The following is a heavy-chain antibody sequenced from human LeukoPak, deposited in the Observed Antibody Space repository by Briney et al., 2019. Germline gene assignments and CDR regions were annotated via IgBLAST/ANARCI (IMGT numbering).Heavy chain of an antibody. CDR3: ASQDSGYDFPLVFDY. CDR1: GGSISSSSYY. CDR2: IYYSGST. Sequence: PSETLSLTCTVSGGSISSSSYYWGWIRQPPGKGLEWIGSIYYSGSTYYNPSLKSRVTISVDTSKNQFSLKLSSVTAADTAVYYCASQDSGYDFPLVFDYWGQGTLVTVSS. D-gene: IGHD5-12*01. J-gene: IGHJ4*02. V-gene: IGHV4-39*01.